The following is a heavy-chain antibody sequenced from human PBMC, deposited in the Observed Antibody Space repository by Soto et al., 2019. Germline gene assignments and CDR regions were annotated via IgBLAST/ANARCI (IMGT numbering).Heavy chain of an antibody. CDR2: ISAAGDP. CDR3: VRTDRDFYGLDV. J-gene: IGHJ6*02. CDR1: GFTFRNYD. Sequence: EVQLVESGGGLVQPGGSLRLSCAASGFTFRNYDMHWVRQGTGKGLEWVSGISAAGDPDYADSVEGRFTISRENAQNSFFLQMNSLRVGDTAVYYCVRTDRDFYGLDVWGQGTTVIVSS. V-gene: IGHV3-13*05.